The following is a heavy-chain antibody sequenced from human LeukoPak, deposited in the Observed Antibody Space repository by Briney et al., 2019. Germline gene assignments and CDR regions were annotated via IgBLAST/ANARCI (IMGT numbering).Heavy chain of an antibody. V-gene: IGHV2-70*04. D-gene: IGHD5-24*01. Sequence: KESGPALVKPTQTLTLTCTFSGFSLSTSGMRVSWIRQPPGKALEWLARIDWDDDKFYSTSLKTRPTISKDTSKNQVVLTMTNMDPVDTATYYCARIRGRWLHMDVWGKGTTVTASS. CDR2: IDWDDDK. CDR1: GFSLSTSGMR. J-gene: IGHJ6*03. CDR3: ARIRGRWLHMDV.